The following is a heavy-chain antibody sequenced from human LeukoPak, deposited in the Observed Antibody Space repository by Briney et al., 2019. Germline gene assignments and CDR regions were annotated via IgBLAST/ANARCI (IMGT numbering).Heavy chain of an antibody. V-gene: IGHV3-23*01. CDR2: ISDNEGTT. CDR3: ARHDSFIPY. J-gene: IGHJ4*02. D-gene: IGHD5-18*01. Sequence: PGGSLRLSCAASGFTFNYYAMSWVRQAPGEGLEWVSGISDNEGTTYYTDSVKGRFTISRDNTKNTVYLQMNNLRADDTAVYFCARHDSFIPYWGQGTLVTVSS. CDR1: GFTFNYYA.